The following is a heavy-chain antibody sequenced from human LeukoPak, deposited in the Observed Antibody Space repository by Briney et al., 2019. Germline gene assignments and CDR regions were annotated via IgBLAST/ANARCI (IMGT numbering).Heavy chain of an antibody. V-gene: IGHV1-18*01. CDR1: GYTFTSYG. CDR2: ISAYNGNA. D-gene: IGHD3-10*01. CDR3: SRDLITMVRGVKPILGS. Sequence: ASVKVSCKASGYTFTSYGISWVRQAAGQGLEGMGWISAYNGNANYAQKLQGRVTMPTATSTTTPYMEPGSLRSHATAGYYFSRDLITMVRGVKPILGSWGQGPLVTVSS. J-gene: IGHJ5*02.